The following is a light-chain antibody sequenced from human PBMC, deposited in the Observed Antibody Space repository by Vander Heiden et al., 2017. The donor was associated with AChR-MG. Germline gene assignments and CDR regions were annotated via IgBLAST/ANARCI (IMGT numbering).Light chain of an antibody. CDR1: QSISDW. Sequence: DIQMTQSPSTLSASVGDRIDITCGASQSISDWLAWYQQKPGRAPKLLIYKASNLESGVPSRFSGRGSGTEFTLTISSLQPDDFATYYCQHSNSSPWTFGQGTKVEIK. CDR3: QHSNSSPWT. V-gene: IGKV1-5*03. J-gene: IGKJ1*01. CDR2: KAS.